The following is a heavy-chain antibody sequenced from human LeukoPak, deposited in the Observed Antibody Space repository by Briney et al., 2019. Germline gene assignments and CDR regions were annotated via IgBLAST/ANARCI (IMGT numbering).Heavy chain of an antibody. CDR3: ARAASIAARHSLSY. D-gene: IGHD6-6*01. CDR1: GYTFTGYY. CDR2: INPNSGGT. J-gene: IGHJ4*02. V-gene: IGHV1-2*02. Sequence: ASVKVSCKASGYTFTGYYMHWVRQAHGQGLEWMGWINPNSGGTNYAQKFQGRVTMTRDTSISTAYMELSRLRSDDTAVYYCARAASIAARHSLSYWGQGTLVTVSS.